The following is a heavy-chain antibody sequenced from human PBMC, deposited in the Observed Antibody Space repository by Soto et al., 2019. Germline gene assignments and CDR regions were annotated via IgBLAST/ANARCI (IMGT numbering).Heavy chain of an antibody. CDR2: ISSSGSTI. V-gene: IGHV3-48*03. CDR1: GFTFSSYE. D-gene: IGHD1-26*01. Sequence: PGGSLRLSCAASGFTFSSYEMNWVRQAPGKGLEWVSYISSSGSTIYYADSVKGRFTISRDNAKNSLYLQMNTLRAEDTAVYYCARSPRGSYRTIGFDPWCQGTLVTVSS. J-gene: IGHJ5*02. CDR3: ARSPRGSYRTIGFDP.